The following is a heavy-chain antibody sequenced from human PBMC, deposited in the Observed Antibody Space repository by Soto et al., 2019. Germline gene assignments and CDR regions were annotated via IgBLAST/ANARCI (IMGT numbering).Heavy chain of an antibody. D-gene: IGHD6-13*01. J-gene: IGHJ5*02. CDR2: IYYSGST. CDR1: GGSISSSSYY. CDR3: ARQLPCSSICLWFDP. V-gene: IGHV4-39*01. Sequence: QLQLQESGPGLVKPSETLSLTCTVSGGSISSSSYYWGWIRQPPGKGLEWIGSIYYSGSTYYNPSLKSRVTISVDTSKNQFSLKLCSATAADTAVYYCARQLPCSSICLWFDPWGKGNLVTVSS.